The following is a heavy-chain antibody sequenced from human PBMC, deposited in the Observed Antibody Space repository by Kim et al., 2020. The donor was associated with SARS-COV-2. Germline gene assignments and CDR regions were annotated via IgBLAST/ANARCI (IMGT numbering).Heavy chain of an antibody. D-gene: IGHD6-13*01. J-gene: IGHJ1*01. CDR2: IYYSGST. Sequence: SETLSLTCTVSGGSISSSSYYWGWIRQPPGKGLEWIGSIYYSGSTYYNPSLKSRVTISVDTSKNQFSLKLSSVTAADTAVYYCASALLSSSWYVINSAVTTEYFQHWGQGTLVTVSS. CDR1: GGSISSSSYY. V-gene: IGHV4-39*01. CDR3: ASALLSSSWYVINSAVTTEYFQH.